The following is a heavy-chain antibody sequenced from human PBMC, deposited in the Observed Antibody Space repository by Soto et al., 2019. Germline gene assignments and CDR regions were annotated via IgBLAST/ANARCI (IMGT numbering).Heavy chain of an antibody. CDR1: GGSISSYY. V-gene: IGHV4-59*08. D-gene: IGHD3-22*01. J-gene: IGHJ4*02. Sequence: SSETLSLTCTVSGGSISSYYWSWIRQPPGKGLEWIGYIYYSGSTNYNPSLKSRVTISVDTSKNQFSLKLDSVTAADTAVYYCARLGGYYQAFDQWGQGSLVTVS. CDR3: ARLGGYYQAFDQ. CDR2: IYYSGST.